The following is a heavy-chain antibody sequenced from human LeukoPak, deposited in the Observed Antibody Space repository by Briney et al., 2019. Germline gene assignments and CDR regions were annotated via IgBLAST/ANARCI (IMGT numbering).Heavy chain of an antibody. J-gene: IGHJ4*02. CDR2: INHSGST. CDR3: ARGLLKIAVAGHKDY. V-gene: IGHV4-34*01. D-gene: IGHD6-19*01. CDR1: GGSFSGYY. Sequence: SETLSLTCAVYGGSFSGYYWSWIRQPPGKGLGWIGEINHSGSTNYNPSLKTRVTISADTSKNQFSLKLSSVTAADTAVYYRARGLLKIAVAGHKDYWGQGPLVTVSS.